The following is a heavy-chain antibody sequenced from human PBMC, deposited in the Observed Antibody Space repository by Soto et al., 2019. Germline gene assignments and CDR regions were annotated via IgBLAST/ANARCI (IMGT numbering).Heavy chain of an antibody. CDR2: IKSKLDGGTT. CDR1: GFTFTNAW. Sequence: GGSLRLSCAASGFTFTNAWINWVRQAPGKGLEWVGRIKSKLDGGTTDFAASVKGRFAISRDDSTHMVYLQMTSLKTEDTALYYCTTDSYMTTIVVRFDYWGHGTLVTAPQ. V-gene: IGHV3-15*07. D-gene: IGHD3-22*01. J-gene: IGHJ4*01. CDR3: TTDSYMTTIVVRFDY.